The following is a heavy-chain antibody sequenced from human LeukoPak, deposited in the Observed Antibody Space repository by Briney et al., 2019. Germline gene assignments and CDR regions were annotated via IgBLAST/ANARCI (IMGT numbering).Heavy chain of an antibody. V-gene: IGHV1-18*01. CDR2: ISAYNGNT. J-gene: IGHJ4*02. D-gene: IGHD5-12*01. CDR1: GYTFTSYG. CDR3: ARAHRWLPGYYYFDY. Sequence: ASVKVSCKASGYTFTSYGISWVRQAPGQGLEWMGWISAYNGNTNYAQKLQGRVTMTTDTSTSTAYMELRSLRSDDTAVYYCARAHRWLPGYYYFDYWGQGTLVTVSS.